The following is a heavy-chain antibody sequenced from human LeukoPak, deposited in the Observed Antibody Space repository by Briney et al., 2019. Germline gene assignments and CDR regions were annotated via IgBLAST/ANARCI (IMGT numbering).Heavy chain of an antibody. D-gene: IGHD5-24*01. CDR1: GFTFNAHR. CDR3: ARAGYNWEHDY. J-gene: IGHJ4*02. CDR2: ISSDVSDT. V-gene: IGHV3-74*01. Sequence: GGSLRLSCTASGFTFNAHRMYWIRQAPGKGLVWVSRISSDVSDTTYADSVKGRFTISRDNAKNTLYLQMNSLRVEDTAVYYCARAGYNWEHDYWGRGTLVTVSS.